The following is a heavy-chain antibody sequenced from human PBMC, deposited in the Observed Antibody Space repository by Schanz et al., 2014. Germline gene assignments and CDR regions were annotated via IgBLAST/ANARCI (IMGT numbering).Heavy chain of an antibody. D-gene: IGHD7-27*01. CDR3: ARELPGVVAFDL. CDR1: GFNFGSHG. J-gene: IGHJ3*01. V-gene: IGHV3-30*19. CDR2: ISYDGSFK. Sequence: QVQLVESGGGVAHPGRSLRLSCAASGFNFGSHGMHWVRQAPGKGLEWVAVISYDGSFKNYADSVRGRITMSRDNSKNTMYLQINNLRADDTAVYYCARELPGVVAFDLWGQGTMVTVSS.